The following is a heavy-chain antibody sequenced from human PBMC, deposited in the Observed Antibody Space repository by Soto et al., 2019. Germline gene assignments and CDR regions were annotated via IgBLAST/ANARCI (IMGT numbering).Heavy chain of an antibody. V-gene: IGHV1-18*01. D-gene: IGHD6-19*01. Sequence: XSVKVSCKASGYTFTSYGISWVRQAPGQGLEWMGWISPHTGNTNYAHKLQGRVAMTTDTSTTTAYMELRTLSSGDTAVYYCARVGYTIGWSSWGVFDPWGQGTLVTVSS. CDR3: ARVGYTIGWSSWGVFDP. CDR2: ISPHTGNT. CDR1: GYTFTSYG. J-gene: IGHJ5*02.